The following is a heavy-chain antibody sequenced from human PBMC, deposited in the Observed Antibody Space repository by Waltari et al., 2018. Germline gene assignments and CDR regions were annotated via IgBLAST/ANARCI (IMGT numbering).Heavy chain of an antibody. J-gene: IGHJ4*02. CDR2: IKTQSDGGGAT. CDR3: TTDQGDSYTFYSFDY. Sequence: EVQLVESGGGLVNPGGSLRLSCAASGFTFSNTWMDWVRQAPGEGIGWFSRIKTQSDGGGATYYAAPVTGRFTVSRDDSKNMLYLQMSSLKTEDTAMYYCTTDQGDSYTFYSFDYWGQGTLVTVSS. CDR1: GFTFSNTW. V-gene: IGHV3-15*01. D-gene: IGHD3-16*02.